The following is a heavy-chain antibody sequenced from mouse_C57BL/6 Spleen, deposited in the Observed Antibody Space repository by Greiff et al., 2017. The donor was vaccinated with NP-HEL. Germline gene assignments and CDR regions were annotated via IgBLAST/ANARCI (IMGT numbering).Heavy chain of an antibody. Sequence: VQVVESGAELAKPGASVKLSCKASGYTFTSYWMHWVKQRPGQGLEWIGYINPSSGYTKYNQKFKDKATLTADKSSSTAYMQLSSLTYEDSAVYYCARSYYDYDGAMDYWGQGTSVTVSS. J-gene: IGHJ4*01. D-gene: IGHD2-4*01. CDR1: GYTFTSYW. V-gene: IGHV1-7*01. CDR2: INPSSGYT. CDR3: ARSYYDYDGAMDY.